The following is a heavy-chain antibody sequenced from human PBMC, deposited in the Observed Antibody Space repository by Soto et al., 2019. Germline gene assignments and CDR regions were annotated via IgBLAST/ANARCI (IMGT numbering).Heavy chain of an antibody. CDR3: ARHAGSIAARPSHYYYMDV. V-gene: IGHV4-39*01. CDR2: IYYSGST. Sequence: SETLTLSCTVSGGSSSSSIYYWGWIRQPPGKGLEWIGSIYYSGSTYYNPSLKSRVTISVDTSKNQFSLKLSSVTAADTAVYYCARHAGSIAARPSHYYYMDVRGKGTTVTVSS. D-gene: IGHD6-6*01. CDR1: GGSSSSSIYY. J-gene: IGHJ6*03.